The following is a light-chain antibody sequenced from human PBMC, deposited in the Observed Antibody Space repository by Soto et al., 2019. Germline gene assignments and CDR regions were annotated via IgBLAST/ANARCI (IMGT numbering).Light chain of an antibody. J-gene: IGKJ1*01. CDR1: QSISSW. V-gene: IGKV1-5*03. Sequence: IQMTPSTSPLSASVGDRVTITCRASQSISSWLAWYQQKPGKAPKLLIYKASTLKSGVPSRFSGSGSGTEFTLTISSLQHDDFATDYCRHYYSNPGAFGQGTKVDI. CDR3: RHYYSNPGA. CDR2: KAS.